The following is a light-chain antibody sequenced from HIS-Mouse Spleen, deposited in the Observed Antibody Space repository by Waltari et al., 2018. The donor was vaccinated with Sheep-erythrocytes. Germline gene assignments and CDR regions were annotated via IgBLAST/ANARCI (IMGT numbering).Light chain of an antibody. J-gene: IGLJ2*01. CDR2: QDS. CDR3: QAWDSSTAV. CDR1: KLGDRH. V-gene: IGLV3-1*01. Sequence: SYELTQPPSVSVSPGQTASITCSGDKLGDRHACWYQQKPGQSPVLVIYQDSKRPSGIPERVSGSNSGNTATLTISGTQAMDEADYYCQAWDSSTAVFGGGTKLTVL.